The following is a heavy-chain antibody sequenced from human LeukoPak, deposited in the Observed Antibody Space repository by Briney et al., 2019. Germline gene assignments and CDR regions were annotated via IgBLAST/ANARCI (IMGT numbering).Heavy chain of an antibody. CDR1: GFTVSSNY. CDR2: IYSGDSK. CDR3: ARGYSYGHGVDY. D-gene: IGHD5-18*01. Sequence: AGSLRPSCAASGFTVSSNYISCVRHPPKNVLEWGSVIYSGDSKYYADSVKDRFTISRDNSKSTLYLQMNSLRAEDTAVYYCARGYSYGHGVDYWGEGTLVTVSS. V-gene: IGHV3-53*03. J-gene: IGHJ4*02.